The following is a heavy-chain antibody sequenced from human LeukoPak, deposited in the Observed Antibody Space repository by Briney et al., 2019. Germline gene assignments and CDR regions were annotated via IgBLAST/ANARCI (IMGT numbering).Heavy chain of an antibody. J-gene: IGHJ4*02. CDR2: IIPFVDIP. V-gene: IGHV1-69*04. CDR1: GGAFSDYA. D-gene: IGHD1-1*01. Sequence: SVKVSCKASGGAFSDYAITWVRQAPGQGLEWMVRIIPFVDIPYYAQKFQGRVTITADKSTSTVYMELSSLKSEDTAVYYCASALVGKQLHPSEWGQGTLVTVSS. CDR3: ASALVGKQLHPSE.